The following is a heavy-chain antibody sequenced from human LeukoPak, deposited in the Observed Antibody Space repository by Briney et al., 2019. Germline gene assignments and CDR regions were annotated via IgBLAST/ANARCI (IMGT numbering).Heavy chain of an antibody. CDR3: ARDSGTTGEVKFVP. Sequence: SETLSLTCTVSGGSISSSSYYWGWILQPPGKGMEWIGSIYYSGSTYYNPSLKSRVTISVDTSKNQFSLKLSSVTAADTAVYYCARDSGTTGEVKFVPWGQGTLVTVSS. V-gene: IGHV4-39*07. CDR1: GGSISSSSYY. J-gene: IGHJ5*02. D-gene: IGHD3-10*01. CDR2: IYYSGST.